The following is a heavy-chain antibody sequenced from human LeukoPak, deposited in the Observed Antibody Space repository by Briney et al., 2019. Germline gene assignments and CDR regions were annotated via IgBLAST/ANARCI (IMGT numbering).Heavy chain of an antibody. CDR3: ARDVYSSSSLDY. D-gene: IGHD6-6*01. V-gene: IGHV3-7*05. CDR1: EFTFSREW. Sequence: GGSLRLSCAASEFTFSREWMSSVRQAPGKGLEWVANIKQDGSEKYYVDSVKGRFTISRDNAKNSLYLQMNSLRVEDTAVYHCARDVYSSSSLDYWGQGILVTVSS. CDR2: IKQDGSEK. J-gene: IGHJ4*02.